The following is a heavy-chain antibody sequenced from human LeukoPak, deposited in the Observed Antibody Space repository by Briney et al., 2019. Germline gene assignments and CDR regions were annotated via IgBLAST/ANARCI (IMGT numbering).Heavy chain of an antibody. CDR3: ARGVYNWNLLEL. CDR2: TRNKANSYTT. J-gene: IGHJ3*01. CDR1: GFTFSDHY. V-gene: IGHV3-72*01. Sequence: PGGSLRLSCAASGFTFSDHYMDWVRQAPGKGLEWVGRTRNKANSYTTEYAASVKGRFTISRDDSKNSLYLQMNSLKTEDTAVYYCARGVYNWNLLELWGQGTMVTVSS. D-gene: IGHD1-20*01.